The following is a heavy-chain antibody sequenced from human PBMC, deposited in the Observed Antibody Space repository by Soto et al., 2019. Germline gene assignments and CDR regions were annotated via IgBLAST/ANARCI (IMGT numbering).Heavy chain of an antibody. J-gene: IGHJ4*02. CDR1: GDSISSGGYS. D-gene: IGHD5-12*01. Sequence: SETLSLTCAVSGDSISSGGYSWSWIRQPPGKGLEWIGYIYHSGSTYYNPSLKSRVTISIDTSENQFSLKLSSVTAADTAVYYCARGKRGYSGYDYFDYWGQGTLVTVSS. CDR3: ARGKRGYSGYDYFDY. CDR2: IYHSGST. V-gene: IGHV4-30-2*05.